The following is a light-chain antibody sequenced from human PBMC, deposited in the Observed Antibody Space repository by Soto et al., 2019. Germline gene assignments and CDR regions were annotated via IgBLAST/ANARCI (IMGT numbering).Light chain of an antibody. V-gene: IGKV3-20*01. CDR2: DAS. CDR3: KNYGTSPIT. CDR1: QSVNNY. J-gene: IGKJ1*01. Sequence: DIVLTQSPGTLSLSPGERVTLSCRASQSVNNYIAWYQQKPGQSPRLLIYDASNRATGIPARFSGSGSQTDFTLTISRLEPEEFALYYCKNYGTSPITVGQGNKV.